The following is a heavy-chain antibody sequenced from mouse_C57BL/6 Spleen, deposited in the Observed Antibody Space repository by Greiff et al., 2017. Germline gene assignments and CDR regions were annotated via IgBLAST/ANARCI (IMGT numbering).Heavy chain of an antibody. Sequence: VQLQQSGPELVKPGASVKISCKASGYAFSSSWMNWVKQRPGKGLEWIGRIYPGDGDTNYNGKFKGKATLTADKSSSTAYMQLSSLTSEDSAVYYCARQGYDEIFAYWGQGALVTVSA. CDR1: GYAFSSSW. CDR3: ARQGYDEIFAY. D-gene: IGHD2-3*01. J-gene: IGHJ3*01. CDR2: IYPGDGDT. V-gene: IGHV1-82*01.